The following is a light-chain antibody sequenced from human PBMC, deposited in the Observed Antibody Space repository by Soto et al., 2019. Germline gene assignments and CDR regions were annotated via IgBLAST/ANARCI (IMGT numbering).Light chain of an antibody. CDR2: RAS. V-gene: IGKV3-11*01. CDR1: QSVNNNY. Sequence: EIVLTQSPGTLSLSPGERATLSCRASQSVNNNYVAWYQQKPGQAPRLLIFRASNKATGIPDRFSASGSGTDFTLTISDVQPEDFALYYCHQRQSWPRTFGQGTKVDIK. CDR3: HQRQSWPRT. J-gene: IGKJ1*01.